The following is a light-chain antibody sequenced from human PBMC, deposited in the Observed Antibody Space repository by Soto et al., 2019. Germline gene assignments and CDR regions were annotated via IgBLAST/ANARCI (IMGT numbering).Light chain of an antibody. J-gene: IGKJ1*01. CDR1: QSVNRN. CDR2: GPS. Sequence: EILMTQSPATLSVSLVERASLSCRASQSVNRNLAWYQQKPGQAPRLLIFGPSTRATGVPGRFSGSGSGTEFTLTISSLQSEDFAVYYCQQYNNWPQTFGQGTKVDIK. V-gene: IGKV3-15*01. CDR3: QQYNNWPQT.